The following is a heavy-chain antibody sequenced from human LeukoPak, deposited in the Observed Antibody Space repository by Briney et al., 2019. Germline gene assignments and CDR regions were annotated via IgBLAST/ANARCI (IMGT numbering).Heavy chain of an antibody. Sequence: SETLSLTCTVSGGSFNFYFWHWIRQPSGKGLEWLPDIDNRGSTQYNPSLRGRGTISVDTSRNHVSLRLTSVTAADTAVYFCARDSNWGFQWGPGTLVTVSS. CDR3: ARDSNWGFQ. V-gene: IGHV4-34*01. J-gene: IGHJ4*02. CDR2: IDNRGST. D-gene: IGHD7-27*01. CDR1: GGSFNFYF.